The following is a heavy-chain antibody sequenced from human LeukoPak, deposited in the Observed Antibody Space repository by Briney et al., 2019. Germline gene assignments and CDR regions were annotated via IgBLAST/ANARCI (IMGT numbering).Heavy chain of an antibody. CDR2: IYTSGST. J-gene: IGHJ4*02. D-gene: IGHD1-26*01. V-gene: IGHV4-61*02. CDR1: GGSISSGSYY. Sequence: SETLSLTCTVSGGSISSGSYYWSWIRQPAGKGLEWIGRIYTSGSTNYNPSLKSRVTISVDTSKNQLSLKLSSVTAADTAVYYCARAIVGANPYWGQGTLVTVSS. CDR3: ARAIVGANPY.